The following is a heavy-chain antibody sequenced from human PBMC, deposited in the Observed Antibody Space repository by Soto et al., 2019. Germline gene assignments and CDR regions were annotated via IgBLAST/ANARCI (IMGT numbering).Heavy chain of an antibody. CDR1: GGSFSGYY. Sequence: SETLSLTCAVYGGSFSGYYWSWIRQPPGKGLEWIGEINHSGSTNYNPSLKSRVTISVDTSKNQFSLKLSSVTAADTAVYYCARGREYSSSSYYGMDVWGQGTAVTVSS. D-gene: IGHD6-6*01. CDR3: ARGREYSSSSYYGMDV. CDR2: INHSGST. V-gene: IGHV4-34*01. J-gene: IGHJ6*02.